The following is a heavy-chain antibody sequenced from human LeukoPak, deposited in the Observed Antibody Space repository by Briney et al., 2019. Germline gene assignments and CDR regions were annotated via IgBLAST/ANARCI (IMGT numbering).Heavy chain of an antibody. CDR1: GYTFTSYY. D-gene: IGHD1-14*01. Sequence: GASVKVSCKASGYTFTSYYMHRVRQAPGQGLEWMGIINPSGGSTSYAQKFQGRVTMTRDTSTSTVYMELSSLRSEDTAVYYCARGLGTRLPLDAFDIWGQGTMVTVSS. V-gene: IGHV1-46*01. J-gene: IGHJ3*02. CDR2: INPSGGST. CDR3: ARGLGTRLPLDAFDI.